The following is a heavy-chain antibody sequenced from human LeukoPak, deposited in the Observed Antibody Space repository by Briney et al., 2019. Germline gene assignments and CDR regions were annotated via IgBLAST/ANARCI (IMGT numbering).Heavy chain of an antibody. J-gene: IGHJ4*02. V-gene: IGHV5-51*01. D-gene: IGHD5-12*01. CDR3: ARGGRGYSGFPAWGPFDY. CDR2: IYPGDSDT. CDR1: GYSFTSYW. Sequence: GESLKISCEGSGYSFTSYWIGWVRQMPGKGLEWMGIIYPGDSDTRYSPSFQGQVTISADKSISTAYLQWSSLKASDTAMYYCARGGRGYSGFPAWGPFDYWGQGTLVTVSS.